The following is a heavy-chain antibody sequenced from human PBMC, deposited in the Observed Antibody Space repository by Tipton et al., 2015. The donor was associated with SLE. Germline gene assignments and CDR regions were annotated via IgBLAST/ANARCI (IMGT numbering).Heavy chain of an antibody. CDR2: IGPYNGKT. CDR3: SRLNVYDTSAWQALDV. J-gene: IGHJ3*01. Sequence: QSGAEVKRPGASVSVSCKASGYIFTKFGISWVRQAPGQGLEWMGWIGPYNGKTNLAQNLQGRVTMTADTSTNTAYMVLRSLRSDDTVVYFCSRLNVYDTSAWQALDVWGQGTRVSVFS. D-gene: IGHD3-22*01. V-gene: IGHV1-18*01. CDR1: GYIFTKFG.